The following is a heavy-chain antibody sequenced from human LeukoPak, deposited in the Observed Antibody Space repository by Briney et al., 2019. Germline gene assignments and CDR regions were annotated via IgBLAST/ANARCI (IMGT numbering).Heavy chain of an antibody. D-gene: IGHD2-2*01. CDR1: GGTFSSYA. CDR3: ARVRYCSSTSCYAFDP. Sequence: SVNVSCKASGGTFSSYAISWVRQAPGQGLEWMGGIIPIFGTANYAQKFQGRVTITADESASTAYMELSSLRSEDTAVYYCARVRYCSSTSCYAFDPWGQGTLVTVSS. CDR2: IIPIFGTA. V-gene: IGHV1-69*13. J-gene: IGHJ5*02.